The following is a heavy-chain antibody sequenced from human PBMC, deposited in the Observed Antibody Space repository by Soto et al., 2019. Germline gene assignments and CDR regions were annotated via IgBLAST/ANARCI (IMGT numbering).Heavy chain of an antibody. D-gene: IGHD2-2*01. V-gene: IGHV4-34*01. CDR3: ARGIVVVPAARRNWFDP. J-gene: IGHJ5*02. CDR2: INHSGST. Sequence: QVQLQQWGAGLLKPSETLSVTCAVYGGSFSGYYWSWIRQPPGKGLEWIGEINHSGSTNYNPSLKSRVTISVDTSKNQFSLKLSSVTAADTAVYYCARGIVVVPAARRNWFDPWGQGTLVTVSS. CDR1: GGSFSGYY.